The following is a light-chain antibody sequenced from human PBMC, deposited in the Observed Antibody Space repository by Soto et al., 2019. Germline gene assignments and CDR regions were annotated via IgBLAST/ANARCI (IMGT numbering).Light chain of an antibody. CDR2: EVS. CDR3: SSFGGSNHVV. J-gene: IGLJ2*01. CDR1: SSDVGGYNY. V-gene: IGLV2-8*01. Sequence: QSALTQPPSASGSPGQSVTISCTGTSSDVGGYNYVSWYQQHPGKAPKLIIYEVSKRPSGVPDHFSGSTSGNTASLTVSGLQADDEADYYCSSFGGSNHVVFGGGTKLTVL.